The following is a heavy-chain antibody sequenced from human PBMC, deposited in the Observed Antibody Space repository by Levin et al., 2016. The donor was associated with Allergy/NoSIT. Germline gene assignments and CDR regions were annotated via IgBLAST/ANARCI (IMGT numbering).Heavy chain of an antibody. J-gene: IGHJ4*02. CDR2: IKEDGSEK. CDR3: ARDHGYSSSSGY. D-gene: IGHD6-6*01. V-gene: IGHV3-7*03. Sequence: WIRQPPGKGLEWVANIKEDGSEKNYVDSVKGRFTISRDNAKNSLYLQMNSLGAEDSAVYYCARDHGYSSSSGYWGQGTLVTVSS.